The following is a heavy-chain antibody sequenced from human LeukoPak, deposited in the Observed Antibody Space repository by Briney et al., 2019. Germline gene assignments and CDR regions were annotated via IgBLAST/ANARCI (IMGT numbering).Heavy chain of an antibody. J-gene: IGHJ4*02. CDR2: IYYSGST. D-gene: IGHD6-19*01. V-gene: IGHV4-39*01. Sequence: SETLSLTCTVSGASISSSSYYWGRIRQPPGKGLEWIGSIYYSGSTYYNPSLKSRVTISVDTSKNQFSLKLSSVTAADTAVYYCAIPGYSSGWPFDFWGQGALVTVSS. CDR1: GASISSSSYY. CDR3: AIPGYSSGWPFDF.